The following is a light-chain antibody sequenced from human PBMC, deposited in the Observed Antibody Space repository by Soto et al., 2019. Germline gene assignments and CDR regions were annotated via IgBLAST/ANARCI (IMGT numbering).Light chain of an antibody. J-gene: IGKJ5*01. V-gene: IGKV3-20*01. Sequence: EIVLTQSPGTLSLSPGERATLSCMASQSVSSRLAWYQQKPVQAPRLLISGASSRATGIPDRFSGSGSATDFTLTISRLEPEDFALYYCQQYGSSPITFGQGTRLEI. CDR1: QSVSSR. CDR2: GAS. CDR3: QQYGSSPIT.